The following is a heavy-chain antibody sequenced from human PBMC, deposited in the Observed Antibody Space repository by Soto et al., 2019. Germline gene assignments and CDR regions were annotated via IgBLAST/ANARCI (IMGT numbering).Heavy chain of an antibody. CDR3: ARRISVIRGYSGYELYWYYYYMDV. CDR1: GGSISSYY. V-gene: IGHV4-59*08. CDR2: IYYSGST. D-gene: IGHD5-12*01. J-gene: IGHJ6*03. Sequence: SETLSLTCTVSGGSISSYYWSWIRQPPGKGLEWIGYIYYSGSTNYNPSLKSRVTISVDTSKNQFSLKLSSVPAADTAVYYCARRISVIRGYSGYELYWYYYYMDVWGKGTTVTVSS.